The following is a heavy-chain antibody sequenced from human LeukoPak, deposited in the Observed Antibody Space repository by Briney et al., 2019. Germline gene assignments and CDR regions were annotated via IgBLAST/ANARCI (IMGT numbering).Heavy chain of an antibody. CDR2: ISSNGGST. CDR1: GFTSSSYA. D-gene: IGHD1-26*01. CDR3: ARTPSGSYVDY. Sequence: PGGSLRLSCAASGFTSSSYAMHWVRQAPGKGLEYVSAISSNGGSTYYANSVKGRFTISRDNSKNTLYLQMGSLRAEDMAVYYCARTPSGSYVDYWGQGTLVTVSS. V-gene: IGHV3-64*01. J-gene: IGHJ4*02.